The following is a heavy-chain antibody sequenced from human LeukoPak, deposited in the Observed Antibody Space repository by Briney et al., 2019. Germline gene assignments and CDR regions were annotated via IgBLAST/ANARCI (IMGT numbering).Heavy chain of an antibody. J-gene: IGHJ3*02. Sequence: GASVKVSCKASGYIFTNFYIHWVRLAPGQGPEWMGMISPSGGTTDYARKFQGRGMMTRDTSTSTVYMELSSLRSEDTAVYYCARAGGSYWDDAFDIWGQGTMVIVSS. D-gene: IGHD1-26*01. V-gene: IGHV1-46*01. CDR1: GYIFTNFY. CDR2: ISPSGGTT. CDR3: ARAGGSYWDDAFDI.